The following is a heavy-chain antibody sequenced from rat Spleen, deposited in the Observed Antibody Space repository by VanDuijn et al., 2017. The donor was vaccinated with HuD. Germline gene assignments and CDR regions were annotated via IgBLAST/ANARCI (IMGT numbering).Heavy chain of an antibody. Sequence: EVQLVESGGGLVQPGGSMKLSCAVSGFTSTSFPVAWVRQAPRKGLDWVATINYDGRGTYYRGSVTGRFTISRDNAKSTLYLQMDSLRSEDTATYYCAKHAVTTGVDYFDYWGQGVMVTVSS. D-gene: IGHD1-11*01. CDR2: INYDGRGT. CDR1: GFTSTSFP. CDR3: AKHAVTTGVDYFDY. J-gene: IGHJ2*01. V-gene: IGHV5-46*01.